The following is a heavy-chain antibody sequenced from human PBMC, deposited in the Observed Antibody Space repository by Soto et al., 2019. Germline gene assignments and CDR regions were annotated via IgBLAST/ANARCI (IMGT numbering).Heavy chain of an antibody. J-gene: IGHJ4*02. D-gene: IGHD5-12*01. CDR1: GFTFSSYG. V-gene: IGHV3-30*18. CDR3: AKQLGATGREKGYFDY. CDR2: ISYDGSNK. Sequence: GGSLRLSCAASGFTFSSYGMHWVRQAPGKGLEWVAVISYDGSNKYYADSVKGRFTISRDNSKNTLYLQMNSLRAEDTAVYYCAKQLGATGREKGYFDYWGQGTLVTVSS.